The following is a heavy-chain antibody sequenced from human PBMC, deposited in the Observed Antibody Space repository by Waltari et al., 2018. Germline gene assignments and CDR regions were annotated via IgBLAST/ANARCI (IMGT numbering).Heavy chain of an antibody. CDR1: GFHFSSLW. Sequence: EVQLVESGGGLVQPGGSRRPSCAASGFHFSSLWLIWGGQDPGKGREWGANKKQDGSGKYYVDSVKGRFTISRDNAKNSLYLQMNSLRAEDTAVYYCARGQSTWVTTYYWGQGTLVTVSS. CDR3: ARGQSTWVTTYY. J-gene: IGHJ4*02. D-gene: IGHD4-4*01. V-gene: IGHV3-7*04. CDR2: KKQDGSGK.